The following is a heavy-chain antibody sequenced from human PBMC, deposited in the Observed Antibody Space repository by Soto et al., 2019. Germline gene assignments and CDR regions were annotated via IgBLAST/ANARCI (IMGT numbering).Heavy chain of an antibody. CDR1: GGSISSDDYY. CDR2: MLYSGLT. CDR3: APLSVSLSGPYGIHV. V-gene: IGHV4-39*01. Sequence: SETLSLTCTVSGGSISSDDYYWAWIRQPPGKGLEWIGSMLYSGLTYYNPSLKSRVTLSVDTSKNQFSVRLNSVTASDTAVYYCAPLSVSLSGPYGIHVWGQGTTVTVSS. J-gene: IGHJ6*02. D-gene: IGHD2-15*01.